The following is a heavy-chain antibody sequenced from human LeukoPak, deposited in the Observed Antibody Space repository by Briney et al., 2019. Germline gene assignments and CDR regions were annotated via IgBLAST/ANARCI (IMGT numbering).Heavy chain of an antibody. CDR3: ARGRGVDY. CDR2: IKQDGSEK. D-gene: IGHD1-26*01. Sequence: GGSLRLSCAASGVTFSSYWMSWVRQAPGNGLEWVANIKQDGSEKYYVDSVKGRFTISRDNAKNSLYLRMNSLRAEDTAVYYCARGRGVDYWGQGTLVTVSS. CDR1: GVTFSSYW. J-gene: IGHJ4*02. V-gene: IGHV3-7*01.